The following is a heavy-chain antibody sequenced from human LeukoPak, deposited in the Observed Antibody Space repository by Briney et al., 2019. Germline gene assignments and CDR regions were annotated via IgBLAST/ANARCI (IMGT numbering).Heavy chain of an antibody. J-gene: IGHJ4*02. CDR1: GFTFSSYN. V-gene: IGHV3-21*01. Sequence: PGGSLRLSCAASGFTFSSYNMNWVRQAPGKGLEWVSSISSTGTYIYYADSVKGRFTISRDNAKNSLYLQMNSLRTEDTAVYSCARDMMVVGPQFDYWGQGTLVTVSS. D-gene: IGHD3-22*01. CDR2: ISSTGTYI. CDR3: ARDMMVVGPQFDY.